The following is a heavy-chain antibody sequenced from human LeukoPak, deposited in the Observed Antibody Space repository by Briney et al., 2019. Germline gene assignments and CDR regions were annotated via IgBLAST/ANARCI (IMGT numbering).Heavy chain of an antibody. CDR3: ARVSLSGSSPDAFDI. J-gene: IGHJ3*02. V-gene: IGHV3-48*03. CDR1: GFTFSSYE. D-gene: IGHD1-26*01. Sequence: GGSLRLSCAASGFTFSSYEMNWVRQAPGKGLEWVSYISSSGSTIYYADSVKGRFTISRDNAKNSLYLQMNSLRAEDTAVYYCARVSLSGSSPDAFDIWGQGTMVTVSS. CDR2: ISSSGSTI.